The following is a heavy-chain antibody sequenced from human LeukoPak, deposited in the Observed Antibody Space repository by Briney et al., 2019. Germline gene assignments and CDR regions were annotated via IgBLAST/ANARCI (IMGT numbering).Heavy chain of an antibody. CDR2: IKTKTDGETT. V-gene: IGHV3-15*07. J-gene: IGHJ4*02. CDR3: TTDQGGDILTGC. D-gene: IGHD3-9*01. CDR1: VFIFTHAW. Sequence: GGSLRLSCVASVFIFTHAWMHWVRQAPGKGLEWVGRIKTKTDGETTDYAAPVKGRFTISRDDSENTLYLQMNSLKTEDTAVYYCTTDQGGDILTGCWGQGTLVTVSS.